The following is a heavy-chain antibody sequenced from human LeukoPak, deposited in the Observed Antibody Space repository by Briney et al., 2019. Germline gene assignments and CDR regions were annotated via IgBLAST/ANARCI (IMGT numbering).Heavy chain of an antibody. CDR1: GFTFSSYA. D-gene: IGHD3-3*01. J-gene: IGHJ4*02. CDR3: ARDRSYDFWSGYSTPDY. Sequence: GGSLRLSCAASGFTFSSYAMSWVRQAPGKGLEWVSAISGSGGNTYYADSVKGRFTISRDNSKNTLDLQMNSLRAEDTAVYYCARDRSYDFWSGYSTPDYWGQGTLVTVSS. V-gene: IGHV3-23*01. CDR2: ISGSGGNT.